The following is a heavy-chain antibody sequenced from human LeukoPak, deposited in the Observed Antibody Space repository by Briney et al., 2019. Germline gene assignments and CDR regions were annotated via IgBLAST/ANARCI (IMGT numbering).Heavy chain of an antibody. CDR2: IYSGGST. Sequence: GGSLRLSCAASGFTVSSSYMSWVRQAPGKGLEWVSVIYSGGSTYYSDSVKGRFTISRDNSKNTLYLQMNSLRAEDTAVYYCARESTVTTPYFDYWGQGTLVTVAS. CDR1: GFTVSSSY. D-gene: IGHD4-17*01. V-gene: IGHV3-53*01. CDR3: ARESTVTTPYFDY. J-gene: IGHJ4*02.